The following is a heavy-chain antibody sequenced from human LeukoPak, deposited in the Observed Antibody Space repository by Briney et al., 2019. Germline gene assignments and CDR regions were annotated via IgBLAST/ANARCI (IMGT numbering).Heavy chain of an antibody. CDR1: GYSLTSYG. V-gene: IGHV1-18*01. CDR3: ARAVPTAAGGYYMDV. Sequence: ASVKVSCKASGYSLTSYGISWVRPAPGQGLEWLGWISTYNGNTNYAQKFQGRVTMTTDTSTSTGYMELRSLRSDDTAVYYCARAVPTAAGGYYMDVWAKGPRSPSP. D-gene: IGHD2-2*01. J-gene: IGHJ6*03. CDR2: ISTYNGNT.